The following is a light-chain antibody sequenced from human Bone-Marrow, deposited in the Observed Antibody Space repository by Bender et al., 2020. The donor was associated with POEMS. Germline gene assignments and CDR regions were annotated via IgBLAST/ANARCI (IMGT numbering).Light chain of an antibody. CDR2: DVF. Sequence: QSVLTQPASVSGSPGQSVTISCSGTSDDVGGYNYVSWYQQHPGKAPKLMIYDVFYRPSGVSNRFSGSKSGNTAALTISGLQSEDEADYYCSSYVNSRDVVFGGGTKVTVL. V-gene: IGLV2-14*03. J-gene: IGLJ2*01. CDR1: SDDVGGYNY. CDR3: SSYVNSRDVV.